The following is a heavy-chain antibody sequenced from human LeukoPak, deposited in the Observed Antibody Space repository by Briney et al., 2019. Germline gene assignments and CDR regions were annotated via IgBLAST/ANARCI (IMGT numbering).Heavy chain of an antibody. Sequence: GGSLRLSCAASGFTVTGNYMSWVRQAPGKGLEWVSVIYSGGSTFYADSVKGRFTISRDNSKNTLFLQMHSLRAEDTAVYYCARGAIFVGGVGAQDYWGQGTLVTVSS. CDR1: GFTVTGNY. D-gene: IGHD1-26*01. J-gene: IGHJ4*02. V-gene: IGHV3-53*01. CDR2: IYSGGST. CDR3: ARGAIFVGGVGAQDY.